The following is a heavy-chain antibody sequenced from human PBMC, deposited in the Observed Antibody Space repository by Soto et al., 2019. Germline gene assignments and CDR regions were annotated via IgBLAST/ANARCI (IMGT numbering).Heavy chain of an antibody. Sequence: ASVKVSCKASGYTFTSYAMHWVRQAPGQRLEWMGWINAGNGNTKYSQKFQGRVTITRDTSASTAYMEMSSLRSEDTAVYYCVGGYYDSSGYRLDYWGQGTLVTVSS. CDR2: INAGNGNT. V-gene: IGHV1-3*01. D-gene: IGHD3-22*01. CDR1: GYTFTSYA. CDR3: VGGYYDSSGYRLDY. J-gene: IGHJ4*02.